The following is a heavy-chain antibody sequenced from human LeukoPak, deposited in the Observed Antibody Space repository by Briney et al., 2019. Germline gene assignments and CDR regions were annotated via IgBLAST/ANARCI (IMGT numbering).Heavy chain of an antibody. CDR1: GLAFSSYS. CDR3: ARVFDSSSWAIDY. Sequence: GGSLRLSCVASGLAFSSYSMHWVRQAPGKGLEWVAVISYDGSNKYYADSVKGRFTISRDNSKNTLYLQMNSLRAEDTAVYYCARVFDSSSWAIDYWGQGTLVTVSS. J-gene: IGHJ4*02. V-gene: IGHV3-30*04. CDR2: ISYDGSNK. D-gene: IGHD6-13*01.